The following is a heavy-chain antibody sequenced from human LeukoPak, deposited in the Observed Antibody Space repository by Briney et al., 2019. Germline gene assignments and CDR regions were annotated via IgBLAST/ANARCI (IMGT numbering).Heavy chain of an antibody. V-gene: IGHV3-15*01. CDR2: IKTKADGGTT. D-gene: IGHD3-10*01. Sequence: SGGSLRLSCAASGFTFSDATMTWVRQAPGKGLEWVGRIKTKADGGTTDYAATVKGRFTISRDDSKNTLYLQMNSQKTEDTAVYYCMTVLNSYDSRAQYRSDHWGQGTLVTVSS. J-gene: IGHJ4*02. CDR3: MTVLNSYDSRAQYRSDH. CDR1: GFTFSDAT.